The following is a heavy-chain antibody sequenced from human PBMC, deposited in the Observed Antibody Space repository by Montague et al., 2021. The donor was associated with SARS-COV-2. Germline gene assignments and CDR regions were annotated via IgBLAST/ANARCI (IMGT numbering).Heavy chain of an antibody. J-gene: IGHJ6*03. CDR1: GTSFSGYY. V-gene: IGHV4-34*01. Sequence: SETLSLTCAVHGTSFSGYYWNWIRQPPGKGLEWIGEINHGGSTKXSPSLKSRLTISADTSKNQFSLKLTSVAAADTAVYYCARLRDGVVPSPILGVGPFYSYYYMDVWGRGTPVTVSS. D-gene: IGHD3-10*01. CDR3: ARLRDGVVPSPILGVGPFYSYYYMDV. CDR2: INHGGST.